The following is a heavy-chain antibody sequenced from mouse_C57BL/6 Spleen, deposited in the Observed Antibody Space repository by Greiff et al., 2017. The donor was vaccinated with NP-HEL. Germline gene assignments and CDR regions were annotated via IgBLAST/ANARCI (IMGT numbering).Heavy chain of an antibody. V-gene: IGHV1-59*01. D-gene: IGHD1-1*01. J-gene: IGHJ2*01. Sequence: VQLQQPGAELVRPGTSVKLSCKASGYTFTSYWMHWVKQRPGQGLEWIGVIDPSDSYTNYNQKFKGKATLTVDTSSSTAYMQLSSLTSEDSAVYYCASVVATYYFDYWGQGTTLTVSS. CDR2: IDPSDSYT. CDR1: GYTFTSYW. CDR3: ASVVATYYFDY.